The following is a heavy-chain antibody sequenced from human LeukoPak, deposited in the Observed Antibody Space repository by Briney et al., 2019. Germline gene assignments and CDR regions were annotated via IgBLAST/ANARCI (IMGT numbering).Heavy chain of an antibody. V-gene: IGHV3-33*06. D-gene: IGHD2-2*01. J-gene: IGHJ6*03. CDR3: AKSPCSSTRCYYYLFLDV. Sequence: GGSLRLSCAASGFTFSSYGMHWVRQAPGKGLEWVAVIWYDGSNKYYADSVKGRFTISRDNSKNTLYLQMNSLRAEDTAVYYCAKSPCSSTRCYYYLFLDVLGKGTTGTLS. CDR1: GFTFSSYG. CDR2: IWYDGSNK.